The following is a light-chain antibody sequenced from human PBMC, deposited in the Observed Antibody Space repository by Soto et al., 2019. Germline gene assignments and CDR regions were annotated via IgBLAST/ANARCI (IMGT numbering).Light chain of an antibody. J-gene: IGLJ2*01. CDR1: NLGSKR. Sequence: SYELTQPPSVSGAPGKTARITCGGNNLGSKRVHWYQQRPGQAPVVVIYYDSDRPSGIPERFSGSNSGNTATLTISRVEAGDEAVYYCLVWDSRSGHRGVFGGGTKLTVL. CDR3: LVWDSRSGHRGV. CDR2: YDS. V-gene: IGLV3-21*04.